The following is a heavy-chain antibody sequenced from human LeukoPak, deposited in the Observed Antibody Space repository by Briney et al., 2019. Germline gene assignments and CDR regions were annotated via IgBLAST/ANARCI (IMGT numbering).Heavy chain of an antibody. CDR1: GFTFSSYA. J-gene: IGHJ4*02. D-gene: IGHD1-1*01. CDR2: ISGSGGST. V-gene: IGHV3-23*01. Sequence: GGSLRLSCAASGFTFSSYAMSWVRQAPGKGLEWVSAISGSGGSTYYADSVKGRFTISRDNSKNTLYLQMNSLTGDDTARYFCAKATGNLGNWGQGTLVTVSS. CDR3: AKATGNLGN.